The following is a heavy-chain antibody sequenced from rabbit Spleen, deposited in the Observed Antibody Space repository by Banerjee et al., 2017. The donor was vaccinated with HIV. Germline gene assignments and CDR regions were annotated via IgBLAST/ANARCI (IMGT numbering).Heavy chain of an antibody. Sequence: QSLEESGGDLVKPEGSLTLTCIASGVSFSGDSYMCWVRQAPGKGLEWIACIDAGSSGFTYSASWAQGRFTISKTSSTTVTMQMTSLTAADTATYFCARDTGSSFSSYGMDLWGPGTLVTVS. J-gene: IGHJ6*01. D-gene: IGHD8-1*01. CDR1: GVSFSGDSY. CDR2: IDAGSSGFT. CDR3: ARDTGSSFSSYGMDL. V-gene: IGHV1S40*01.